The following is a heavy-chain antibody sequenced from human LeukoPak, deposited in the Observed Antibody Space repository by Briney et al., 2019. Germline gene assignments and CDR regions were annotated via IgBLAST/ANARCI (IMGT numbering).Heavy chain of an antibody. D-gene: IGHD3-22*01. Sequence: PGGSLRLSCAASGFTFSSYAMHWVRQAPGKGLEWVAVISYDGSNKYYADSVKGRFTISRDNSKNTLYLQMNSLRAEDTAVYYCARGVYYYDSSGYYWGQGTLVTVSS. J-gene: IGHJ4*02. CDR1: GFTFSSYA. V-gene: IGHV3-30-3*01. CDR3: ARGVYYYDSSGYY. CDR2: ISYDGSNK.